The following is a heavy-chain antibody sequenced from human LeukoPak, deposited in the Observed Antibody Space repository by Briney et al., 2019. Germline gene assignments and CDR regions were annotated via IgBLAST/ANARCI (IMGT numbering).Heavy chain of an antibody. D-gene: IGHD4-23*01. CDR2: INTNTGNP. V-gene: IGHV7-4-1*02. CDR3: ARQGNDAFDI. J-gene: IGHJ3*02. Sequence: ASVKVSCKASGYTFTGYYMHWVRQAPGQGLEWMGWINTNTGNPTYAQGFTGRFVFSLDTSVSTAYLQISNLKAEDTAVYYCARQGNDAFDIWGQGTLVTVSS. CDR1: GYTFTGYY.